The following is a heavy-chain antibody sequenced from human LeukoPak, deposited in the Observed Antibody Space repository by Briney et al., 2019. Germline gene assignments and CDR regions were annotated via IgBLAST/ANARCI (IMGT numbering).Heavy chain of an antibody. CDR1: GGTFSSYA. V-gene: IGHV1-69*13. J-gene: IGHJ4*02. D-gene: IGHD4-17*01. Sequence: SVKVSCKASGGTFSSYAISWVRQAPGQGLEWMGGIIPIFGTANYAQKFQGRVTITADESTSTAYMELSSLRSEDTAVYYCARVPFWHGDYVPIYFDYWGQGTLVTVSS. CDR2: IIPIFGTA. CDR3: ARVPFWHGDYVPIYFDY.